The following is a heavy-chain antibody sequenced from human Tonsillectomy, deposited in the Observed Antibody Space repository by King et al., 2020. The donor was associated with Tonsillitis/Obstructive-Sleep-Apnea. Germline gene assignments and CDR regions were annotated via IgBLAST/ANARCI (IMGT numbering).Heavy chain of an antibody. CDR2: IYPGDSDT. CDR1: GYSFTSYW. V-gene: IGHV5-51*01. J-gene: IGHJ4*02. Sequence: QLVQSGAEVKKPGESLKISCQGSGYSFTSYWIGWVRQMPGKGMEWMGIIYPGDSDTRYSPSFQGQVTIPADKSISTAYLQWSSLKASDTAMYYCARPRCSGGSCYSSTIDYWGQGTLVTVSS. CDR3: ARPRCSGGSCYSSTIDY. D-gene: IGHD2-15*01.